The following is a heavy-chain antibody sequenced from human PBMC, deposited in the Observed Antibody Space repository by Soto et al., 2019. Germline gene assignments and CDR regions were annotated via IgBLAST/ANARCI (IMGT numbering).Heavy chain of an antibody. J-gene: IGHJ4*02. D-gene: IGHD3-16*01. V-gene: IGHV4-39*01. CDR1: GCSVSSSDYY. CDR3: ARQTGGFGYYFDY. CDR2: VYYSGTT. Sequence: SETLSLTCTVSGCSVSSSDYYWGWIRQPPGKELEWIGAVYYSGTTYYMPSLKSRVTISVDTSKNHFSLNLRSVTAADTAVYYCARQTGGFGYYFDYWGQGALVTVSS.